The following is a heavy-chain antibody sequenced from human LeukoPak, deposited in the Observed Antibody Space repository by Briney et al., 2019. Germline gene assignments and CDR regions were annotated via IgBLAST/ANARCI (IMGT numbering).Heavy chain of an antibody. CDR3: ARRGESTNYGDYRFDS. CDR1: GFTFSSYG. J-gene: IGHJ4*02. V-gene: IGHV3-30*03. D-gene: IGHD4-17*01. Sequence: GRSLRLSCAASGFTFSSYGMHWVRQAPGKGLEWVAVISYDGGNKYYADSVKGRFTISRDNSKNTLYLQMNSLRVEDTAVYYCARRGESTNYGDYRFDSWGQGTLVIVSS. CDR2: ISYDGGNK.